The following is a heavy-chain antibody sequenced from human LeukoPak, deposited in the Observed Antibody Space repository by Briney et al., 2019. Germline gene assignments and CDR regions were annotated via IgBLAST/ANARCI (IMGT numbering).Heavy chain of an antibody. Sequence: NPSQTLSLTCTVSGGSISSDNYFWNWIRQPAGKGLEWIGRIYTSGSTNYNPSLKSRVTISVDTSKNQFSLKLTSETAADAAVYYCASIRRGEYLPGSHWGQGALVTVSS. CDR2: IYTSGST. J-gene: IGHJ4*02. D-gene: IGHD3-16*01. CDR3: ASIRRGEYLPGSH. V-gene: IGHV4-61*02. CDR1: GGSISSDNYF.